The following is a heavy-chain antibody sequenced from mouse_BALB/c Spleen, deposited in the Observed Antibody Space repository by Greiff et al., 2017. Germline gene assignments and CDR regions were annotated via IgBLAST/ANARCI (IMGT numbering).Heavy chain of an antibody. J-gene: IGHJ1*01. CDR2: ILPGSGST. Sequence: QVQLQQSGAELMKPGASVKISCKATGYTFSSYWIEWVKQRPGHGLEWIGEILPGSGSTNYNEKFKGKATFTADKSSNTAYMQLSSLTSEDSAVYYCARGGSRRWYFDVWGAGTTVTVSS. V-gene: IGHV1-9*01. CDR1: GYTFSSYW. D-gene: IGHD2-2*01. CDR3: ARGGSRRWYFDV.